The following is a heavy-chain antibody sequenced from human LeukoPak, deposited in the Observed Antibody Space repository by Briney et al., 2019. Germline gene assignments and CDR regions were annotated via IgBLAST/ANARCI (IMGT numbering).Heavy chain of an antibody. CDR2: IYTSGNT. Sequence: SETLSLTCTVSGGSIRSYYWTWIRQPAGKGLEWIGHIYTSGNTNYNPSLKSRVTMSVDTSKNQFSLKLSSVTAADTAVYYCARTDSGYDPDPYYFDYWGQGTLVTVSS. J-gene: IGHJ4*02. D-gene: IGHD5-12*01. CDR1: GGSIRSYY. V-gene: IGHV4-4*07. CDR3: ARTDSGYDPDPYYFDY.